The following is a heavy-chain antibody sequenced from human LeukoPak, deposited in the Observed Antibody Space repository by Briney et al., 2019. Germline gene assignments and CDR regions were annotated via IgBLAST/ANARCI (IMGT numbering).Heavy chain of an antibody. J-gene: IGHJ4*02. Sequence: GGSLRLSCAVSGFTVSSNYMGWVRQAPGQGLAWVSYISSSSHYTNYVVSVRGRFIISRDNVKDSLYLQMNSLRVDDTAIYYCVRETTEGAKDYWGQGTQVTVSS. CDR2: ISSSSHYT. CDR3: VRETTEGAKDY. D-gene: IGHD1-14*01. CDR1: GFTVSSNY. V-gene: IGHV3-11*05.